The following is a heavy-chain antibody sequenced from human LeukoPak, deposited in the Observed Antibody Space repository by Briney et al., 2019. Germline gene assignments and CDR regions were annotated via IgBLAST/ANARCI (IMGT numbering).Heavy chain of an antibody. V-gene: IGHV4-34*01. D-gene: IGHD1-14*01. J-gene: IGHJ6*04. Sequence: SETLSLTCAVYGGSFSGYHWSWIRQPPGKGPEWIGEINHSGSTNYNPSLKSRVTISVDTSKKQFSLKLSSVTAADTAVYYCAREPRISDRPLDVWGKGTTVTVSS. CDR3: AREPRISDRPLDV. CDR1: GGSFSGYH. CDR2: INHSGST.